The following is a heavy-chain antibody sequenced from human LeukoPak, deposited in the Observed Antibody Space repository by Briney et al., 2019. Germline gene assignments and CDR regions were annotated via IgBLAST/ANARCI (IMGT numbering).Heavy chain of an antibody. CDR1: GFTVSSNY. Sequence: GGSLRLSCAASGFTVSSNYMSWVRQAPGKGLEWVSVIYSGGSTYYADSVKGRFTISRDNSKNTLYLQMNSLRAEDTAVYYCARNKLGYGPGFLDYWGQGTLVTVSS. V-gene: IGHV3-53*01. CDR3: ARNKLGYGPGFLDY. D-gene: IGHD7-27*01. J-gene: IGHJ4*02. CDR2: IYSGGST.